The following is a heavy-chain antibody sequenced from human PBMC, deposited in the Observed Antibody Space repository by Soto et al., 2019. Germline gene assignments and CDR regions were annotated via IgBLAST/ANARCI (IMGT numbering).Heavy chain of an antibody. J-gene: IGHJ4*02. Sequence: QVQLVQSGAEVKKPGASVKVSCKASGYTFTSYGISWVRQAPGQGLEWMEWISAYNGNTNHAQKLQGRVTMTTDTTTSTDYMELRSLRSDDTAVYYCAGDLGYCGGDCLVCFDYWGQGTLVTVSS. D-gene: IGHD2-21*02. V-gene: IGHV1-18*01. CDR3: AGDLGYCGGDCLVCFDY. CDR2: ISAYNGNT. CDR1: GYTFTSYG.